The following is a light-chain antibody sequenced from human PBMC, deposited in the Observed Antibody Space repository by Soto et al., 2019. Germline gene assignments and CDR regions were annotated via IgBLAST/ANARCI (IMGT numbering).Light chain of an antibody. Sequence: QSALTQPASVSGSPGQSITISCTGTSSDVGRYNFVSWYQQHPGKVPKVMIYEVTKRPSGVSNRFSGSKSVNTAFLTISGLQAEDEADYYCCSDAGSGIYVFGTGTKVTVL. V-gene: IGLV2-23*02. CDR2: EVT. CDR1: SSDVGRYNF. CDR3: CSDAGSGIYV. J-gene: IGLJ1*01.